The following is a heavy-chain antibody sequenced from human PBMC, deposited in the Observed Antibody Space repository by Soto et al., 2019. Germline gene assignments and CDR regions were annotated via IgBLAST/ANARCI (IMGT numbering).Heavy chain of an antibody. V-gene: IGHV3-48*04. J-gene: IGHJ4*02. CDR3: ARDTNHYDWLDY. D-gene: IGHD5-12*01. Sequence: EVQLVESGGGLVQPGGSLRLSCAASGFKFSDYSMNWVRQAPGKGLEWGSYISRSNSTTYYAASVRGRFTISRDNAKNVLFLQPNSLRAEDTAVYYCARDTNHYDWLDYWGQGTRVTVSS. CDR1: GFKFSDYS. CDR2: ISRSNSTT.